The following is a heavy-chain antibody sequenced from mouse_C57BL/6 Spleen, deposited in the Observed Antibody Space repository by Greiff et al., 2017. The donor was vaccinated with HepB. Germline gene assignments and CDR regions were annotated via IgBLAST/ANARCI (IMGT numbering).Heavy chain of an antibody. Sequence: EVKLVESGGGLVKPGGSLKLSCAASGFTFSSYAMSWVRQTPEKRLEWVATISDGGSYTYYPDNVKGRFTISRDNAKNNLYLQMSHLKSEDTAMYYCARDDYDGRAWFAYWGQGTLVTVSA. V-gene: IGHV5-4*01. D-gene: IGHD2-4*01. CDR3: ARDDYDGRAWFAY. CDR1: GFTFSSYA. J-gene: IGHJ3*01. CDR2: ISDGGSYT.